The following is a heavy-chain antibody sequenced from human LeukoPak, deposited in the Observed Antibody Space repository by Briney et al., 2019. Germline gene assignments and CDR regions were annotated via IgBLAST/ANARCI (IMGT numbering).Heavy chain of an antibody. V-gene: IGHV3-23*01. CDR3: AKGRRVTTVPGTGLAEYSQV. Sequence: PGGSLRLSCAASGFTFSSHAMSWVRQAPGKGLEWVSGTSGSGGSTYYVDSVKGRFTISRDNSKNTLYLQMNSLRAEDMAVYYCAKGRRVTTVPGTGLAEYSQVWGQGTLVTVSP. J-gene: IGHJ1*01. D-gene: IGHD6-19*01. CDR2: TSGSGGST. CDR1: GFTFSSHA.